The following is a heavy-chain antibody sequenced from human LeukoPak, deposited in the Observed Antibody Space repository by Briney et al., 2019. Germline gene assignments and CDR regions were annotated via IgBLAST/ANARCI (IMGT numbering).Heavy chain of an antibody. J-gene: IGHJ3*02. CDR2: ISSDGRSV. CDR1: GFTLSSYA. Sequence: GGSLRLSCAASGFTLSSYAMTWVRQTPGKGLVWVSRISSDGRSVTYADSVKGRFTTSRDNAKNTLYLQMNSLNAADTAVYYCARDREGLSIWGEGTLVLVSS. V-gene: IGHV3-74*01. CDR3: ARDREGLSI.